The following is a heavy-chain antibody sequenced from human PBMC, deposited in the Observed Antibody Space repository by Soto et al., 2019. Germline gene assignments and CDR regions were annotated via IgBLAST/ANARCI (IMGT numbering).Heavy chain of an antibody. Sequence: PGESLKISCKASGYNFISCWIAWVRQMPGKGLEWMGIIYPGDSDATYSPSFEGQVTFSVDKSITTAYLQWISLKASDTAMYYCARQAYFGSGTYYSDYWGQGTQVTVSS. CDR3: ARQAYFGSGTYYSDY. CDR1: GYNFISCW. D-gene: IGHD3-10*01. CDR2: IYPGDSDA. J-gene: IGHJ4*02. V-gene: IGHV5-51*01.